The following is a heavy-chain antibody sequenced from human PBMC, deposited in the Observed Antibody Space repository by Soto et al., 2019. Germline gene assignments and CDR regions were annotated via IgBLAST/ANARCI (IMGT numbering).Heavy chain of an antibody. CDR2: ISSGGSST. Sequence: GGSLRLSCAASGFTFSIYGMIWVRQAPGKGLEWVSSISSGGSSTYYADSVKGRFTISRDNSKNTLYLQMNSLGAEDTAVYYCAKDYYFDYWGQGTLVTVSS. J-gene: IGHJ4*02. CDR3: AKDYYFDY. CDR1: GFTFSIYG. V-gene: IGHV3-23*01.